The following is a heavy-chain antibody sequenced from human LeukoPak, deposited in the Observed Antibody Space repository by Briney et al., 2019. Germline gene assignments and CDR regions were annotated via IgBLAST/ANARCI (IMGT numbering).Heavy chain of an antibody. J-gene: IGHJ4*02. CDR3: AKASKYSSSWNPNSPFDY. Sequence: GGSLRLSCAASGFTFDDYAMHWVRQAPGKGLEWVSGISWNSGSIGYADSVKGRFTISRDNAKNSLYLQMNSLRAEDTALYYCAKASKYSSSWNPNSPFDYWGQGTLVTVSS. CDR2: ISWNSGSI. CDR1: GFTFDDYA. D-gene: IGHD6-13*01. V-gene: IGHV3-9*01.